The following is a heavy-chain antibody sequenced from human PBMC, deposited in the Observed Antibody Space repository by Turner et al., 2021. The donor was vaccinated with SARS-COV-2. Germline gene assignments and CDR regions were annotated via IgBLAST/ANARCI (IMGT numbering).Heavy chain of an antibody. V-gene: IGHV4-59*01. J-gene: IGHJ4*02. D-gene: IGHD2-15*01. Sequence: QVQLQESGPVLVKPSATLSLTCTVSGASISGSYWSWVRQPPGKGLEWIGYIHFSGTTNYNPSLRSRVTISLDTSKSQFSLHRRSVTAADTAVYYCTRELGYCSDGSCRFEYDYWGQGTLVTVSS. CDR1: GASISGSY. CDR2: IHFSGTT. CDR3: TRELGYCSDGSCRFEYDY.